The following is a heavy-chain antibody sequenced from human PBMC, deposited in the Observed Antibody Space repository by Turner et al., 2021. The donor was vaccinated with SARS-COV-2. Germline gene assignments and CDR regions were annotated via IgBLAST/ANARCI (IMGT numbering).Heavy chain of an antibody. J-gene: IGHJ6*02. Sequence: VQLVESRGGGVQPGRSLNIVWPATGFTFSSYAMHWVRQSPGKGMEWVAVISYDGSNKYYATSVKGRFTIARENSKNTLYLQMNRLRAEDTAVYYCARSFGGSYLYGLDVWGQGTTVTVSS. D-gene: IGHD1-26*01. CDR3: ARSFGGSYLYGLDV. V-gene: IGHV3-30-3*01. CDR1: GFTFSSYA. CDR2: ISYDGSNK.